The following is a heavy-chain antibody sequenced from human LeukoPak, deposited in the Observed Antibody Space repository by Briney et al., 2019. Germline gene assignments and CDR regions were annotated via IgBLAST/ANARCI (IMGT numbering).Heavy chain of an antibody. CDR3: ARELYYYDSSGYFDY. J-gene: IGHJ4*02. D-gene: IGHD3-22*01. CDR1: GFTVSSNY. Sequence: PGGSLRLSCAASGFTVSSNYMSWVRQAPGKGLEWVSVIYSGGSTYYADSVKGRFTISRDNSKNTLYLQMNSLRAEDTAVYYCARELYYYDSSGYFDYWGQGTLVTASS. V-gene: IGHV3-53*01. CDR2: IYSGGST.